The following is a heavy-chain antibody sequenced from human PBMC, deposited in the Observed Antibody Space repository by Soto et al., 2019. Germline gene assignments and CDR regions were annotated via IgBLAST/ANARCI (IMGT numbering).Heavy chain of an antibody. CDR3: ARVQWLVGGLYYRLDV. V-gene: IGHV3-33*01. Sequence: GGSLRLSCAASGFTFSTYGMHWVRQAPGKGLEWVAVIWYDGSNKYYADSVKGRFTISRDNSKNTLYLQMNSLRAEDTAVYYCARVQWLVGGLYYRLDVWGQGTTVTVSS. D-gene: IGHD6-19*01. CDR1: GFTFSTYG. CDR2: IWYDGSNK. J-gene: IGHJ6*02.